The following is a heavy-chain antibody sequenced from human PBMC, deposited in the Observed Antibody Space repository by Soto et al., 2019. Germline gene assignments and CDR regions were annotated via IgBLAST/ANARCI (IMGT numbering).Heavy chain of an antibody. V-gene: IGHV3-64*01. D-gene: IGHD4-17*01. Sequence: ESGGGLVQPGGSLRLSCAASGFTFSSYAMHWVRQAPGKGLEYVSAISSNGGSTYYANSVKGRFTISRDNSKNTLYLQMGSLRAEDMAVYYCARDNGDYGWFDPWGQGTLVTVSS. J-gene: IGHJ5*02. CDR3: ARDNGDYGWFDP. CDR1: GFTFSSYA. CDR2: ISSNGGST.